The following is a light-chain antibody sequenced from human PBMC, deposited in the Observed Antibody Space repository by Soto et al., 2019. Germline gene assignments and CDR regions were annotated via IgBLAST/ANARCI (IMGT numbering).Light chain of an antibody. Sequence: DIVMTQSPLSLPVTPGEPASISCRSSHSLLHSNGYNYLDWYLQKPGQSPQLLIYLGSYRASGVPDRFSGSGSGTEFTLTISSLQPDDFATYYCQQSYSTWTFGQGTKVDIK. V-gene: IGKV2-28*01. CDR1: HSLLHSNGYNY. J-gene: IGKJ1*01. CDR3: QQSYSTWT. CDR2: LGS.